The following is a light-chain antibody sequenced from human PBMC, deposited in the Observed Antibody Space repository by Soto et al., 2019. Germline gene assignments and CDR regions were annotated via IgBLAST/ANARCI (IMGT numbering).Light chain of an antibody. V-gene: IGKV3-20*01. Sequence: EIVLMPSPAALSLSPGGRATLSCRASQSVSSSYLAWYQQKPGQAPRLLIYGASSRATGIPDRFSGSGSGTDFTLTISRLEPENFAVYNCQQDGSSPITFRQGTKVDIK. CDR1: QSVSSSY. CDR2: GAS. J-gene: IGKJ1*01. CDR3: QQDGSSPIT.